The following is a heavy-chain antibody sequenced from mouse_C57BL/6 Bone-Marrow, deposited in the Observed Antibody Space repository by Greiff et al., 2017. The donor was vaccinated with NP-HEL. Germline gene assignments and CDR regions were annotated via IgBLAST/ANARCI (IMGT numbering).Heavy chain of an antibody. D-gene: IGHD1-1*01. V-gene: IGHV5-17*01. CDR3: ARNYYCSSVYFDY. CDR2: ISSGSSTI. Sequence: EVQVVESGGGLVKPGGSLKLSCAASGFTFSDYGMNWVRQAPGKGLEWVAYISSGSSTIYYADTVKGRSTITRDNAKNTLFLQMTSLRPEDTAMYYCARNYYCSSVYFDYWGQGTTLTVSS. J-gene: IGHJ2*01. CDR1: GFTFSDYG.